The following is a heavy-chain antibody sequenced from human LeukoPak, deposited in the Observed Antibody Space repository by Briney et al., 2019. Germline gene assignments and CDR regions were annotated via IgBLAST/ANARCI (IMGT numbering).Heavy chain of an antibody. D-gene: IGHD2-2*01. CDR1: GFTFSSYA. V-gene: IGHV3-23*01. CDR3: ARVRYCSTASCNWLDGFDI. J-gene: IGHJ3*02. Sequence: GGSLRLSCTASGFTFSSYAMTWVRQAPGKGLEWVSAISGGANSTYYADSVKSRFTISRDNSKNTLYLQMNSLRAEDTAIYFCARVRYCSTASCNWLDGFDIWGQGTMVTVSS. CDR2: ISGGANST.